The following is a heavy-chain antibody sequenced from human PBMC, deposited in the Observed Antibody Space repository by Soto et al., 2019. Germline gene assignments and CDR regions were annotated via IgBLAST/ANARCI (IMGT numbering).Heavy chain of an antibody. J-gene: IGHJ5*01. CDR3: ARTLLKGDNRAGIGAHNLFDP. Sequence: ASVKVSCKASGYTFTSYGISWVRQAPGQGLEWMGWISGYNGNTNYAQKLQGRVTMTRDTSTSTVYMELRSLRSDDTAVYYCARTLLKGDNRAGIGAHNLFDPWCQGHLVSVSS. V-gene: IGHV1-18*01. D-gene: IGHD1-26*01. CDR1: GYTFTSYG. CDR2: ISGYNGNT.